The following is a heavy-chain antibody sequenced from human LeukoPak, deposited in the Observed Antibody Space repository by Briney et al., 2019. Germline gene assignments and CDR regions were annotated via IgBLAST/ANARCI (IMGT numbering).Heavy chain of an antibody. CDR2: ISGSGGST. D-gene: IGHD3-22*01. V-gene: IGHV3-23*01. J-gene: IGHJ5*02. CDR1: GFTFSDYY. Sequence: GGSLRLSCAASGFTFSDYYMSWIRQAPGKGLEWVSAISGSGGSTYYADSVKGRFTISRDNSKNTLYLQMNSLRAEDTAVYYCAEDLYYDSSGYYYTWGQGTLVTVSS. CDR3: AEDLYYDSSGYYYT.